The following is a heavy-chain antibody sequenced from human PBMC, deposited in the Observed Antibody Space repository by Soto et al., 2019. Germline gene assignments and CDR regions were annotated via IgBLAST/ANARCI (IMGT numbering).Heavy chain of an antibody. CDR1: GFTFDDYA. V-gene: IGHV3-9*01. D-gene: IGHD1-1*01. CDR2: ISWNSGSI. Sequence: GGSLRLSCAASGFTFDDYAMHWVRQAPGKGLEWVSGISWNSGSIGYADSVKGRFTISRDNAKNSLYLQMNSLRAEDTALYYCAKDLGRLETHDYYYYGMDVWGQGTTVTVSS. CDR3: AKDLGRLETHDYYYYGMDV. J-gene: IGHJ6*02.